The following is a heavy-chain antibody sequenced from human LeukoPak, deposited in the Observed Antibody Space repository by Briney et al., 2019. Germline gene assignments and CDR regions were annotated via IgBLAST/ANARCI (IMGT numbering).Heavy chain of an antibody. CDR3: SVAEYMATIMEVDY. D-gene: IGHD5-24*01. CDR2: IYYSGST. V-gene: IGHV4-59*08. CDR1: GGSISSYY. J-gene: IGHJ4*02. Sequence: KPSETLSLTCTVSGGSISSYYWNWIRQPPGKGLEWIGYIYYSGSTNYNPSLKSRVTISVDTSKNQFSLKLSSVTAADTAVYYCSVAEYMATIMEVDYWGQGTLVTVSS.